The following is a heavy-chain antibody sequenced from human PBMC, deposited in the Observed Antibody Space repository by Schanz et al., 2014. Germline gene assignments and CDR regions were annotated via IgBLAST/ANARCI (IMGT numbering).Heavy chain of an antibody. Sequence: QVQLVQSGAEVKKPGASVKVSCKASGYTFTTYGINWVRQAPGQGLEWMGWINTNTGNPTYAQAFTGRFLFSLDTSVNTAYLQISSLEADDTAVYYCARRGIRGVFSSFDYWGLGTLVTVSS. V-gene: IGHV7-4-1*02. CDR2: INTNTGNP. J-gene: IGHJ4*02. CDR1: GYTFTTYG. D-gene: IGHD3-10*01. CDR3: ARRGIRGVFSSFDY.